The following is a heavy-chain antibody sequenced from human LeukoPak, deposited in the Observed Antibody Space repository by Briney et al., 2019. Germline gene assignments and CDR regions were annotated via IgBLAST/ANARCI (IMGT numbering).Heavy chain of an antibody. CDR2: ISSSSSYI. CDR1: GFTFSSHS. V-gene: IGHV3-21*01. Sequence: PGGSLRLSCAASGFTFSSHSMNWVRQAPGKGLEWVSSISSSSSYIYYADSVKGRFTISRDNAKNSLYLQMNSLRAEDTAVYYCARGPSRVSHDFDYWGQGTLVTVSS. D-gene: IGHD2/OR15-2a*01. CDR3: ARGPSRVSHDFDY. J-gene: IGHJ4*02.